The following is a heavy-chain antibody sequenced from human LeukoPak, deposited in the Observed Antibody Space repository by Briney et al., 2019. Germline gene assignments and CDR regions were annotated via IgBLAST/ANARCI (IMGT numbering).Heavy chain of an antibody. V-gene: IGHV4-30-4*01. CDR3: ARDLLNEGNHLDY. CDR2: IYYSGST. CDR1: GGSISSGDYY. D-gene: IGHD4-23*01. Sequence: SETLSLTCTVSGGSISSGDYYWSWIRQPPGKGLEWIGYIYYSGSTYYNPSLKSRVTISVDTSKNQFSLKLSSVTAADTAVYYCARDLLNEGNHLDYWGQGTLVTVSS. J-gene: IGHJ4*02.